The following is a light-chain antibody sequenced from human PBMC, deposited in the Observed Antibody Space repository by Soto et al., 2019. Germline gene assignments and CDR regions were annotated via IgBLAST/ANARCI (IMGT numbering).Light chain of an antibody. J-gene: IGKJ3*01. V-gene: IGKV1-27*01. CDR3: QQYNSAPRT. CDR1: QGISNY. CDR2: AAS. Sequence: DIQMTQSPSSLSASVGDRVTITCRASQGISNYLAWYQQKSGKVPKLLIYAASTLHSGVPSRFSGSGSGTDFALTISSLQPEDVATYYWQQYNSAPRTFGPGTKVDIK.